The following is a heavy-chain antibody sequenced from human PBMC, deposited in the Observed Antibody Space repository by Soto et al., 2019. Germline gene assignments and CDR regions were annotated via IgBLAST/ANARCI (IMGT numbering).Heavy chain of an antibody. CDR3: VGGYCATSPCSGALQF. CDR2: IHPSGDT. Sequence: QVQLVQSGAELKNHGASVKVACKASGYKFTTYFIHWVRQAPGQGLEWMGMIHPSGDTGYAQKFRGRVTMTLDSSTATAYMALRHLTSEDTAVYFSVGGYCATSPCSGALQFWGQGTLVTVSS. D-gene: IGHD2-15*01. J-gene: IGHJ1*01. V-gene: IGHV1-46*01. CDR1: GYKFTTYF.